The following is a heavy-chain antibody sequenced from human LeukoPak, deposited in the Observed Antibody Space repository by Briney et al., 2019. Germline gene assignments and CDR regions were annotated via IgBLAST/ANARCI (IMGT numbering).Heavy chain of an antibody. Sequence: GGSLRLSCAASGFTVSSNYMSWVRQAPGKGLEWVSGTSDRGDYTYYADSVRGRFTISRDNSKNTLYLQMNSLRAEDTALYFCAKKAQYNGNYPLDYWGQGTLVTVSS. J-gene: IGHJ4*02. D-gene: IGHD1-26*01. CDR2: TSDRGDYT. V-gene: IGHV3-23*01. CDR3: AKKAQYNGNYPLDY. CDR1: GFTVSSNY.